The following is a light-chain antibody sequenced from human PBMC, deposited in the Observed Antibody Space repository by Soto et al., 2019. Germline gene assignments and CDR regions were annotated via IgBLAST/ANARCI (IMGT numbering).Light chain of an antibody. J-gene: IGKJ5*01. CDR1: QSISSY. CDR3: QQSYSTRIT. V-gene: IGKV1-39*01. CDR2: AAS. Sequence: DIHITPSPSSLSASVGDRVTITCRASQSISSYLNWYQQKPGKAPKLLIYAASSLQSGVPSRFSGSGSGTDFTLTISSLQPEDFATYYCQQSYSTRITFGQGTRLEIK.